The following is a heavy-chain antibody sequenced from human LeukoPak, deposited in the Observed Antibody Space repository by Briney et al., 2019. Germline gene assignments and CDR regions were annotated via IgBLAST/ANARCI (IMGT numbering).Heavy chain of an antibody. J-gene: IGHJ4*02. D-gene: IGHD6-13*01. CDR2: IYTSGDT. V-gene: IGHV4-4*07. CDR3: ARSISWYSYFDY. CDR1: GGSMTNYC. Sequence: SETLSLTCTVSGGSMTNYCWSWIRQLAGKGLEYIGRIYTSGDTNYNPSLKSRVTMSVDTSKNQFSLNLSSVTAADTAVYYCARSISWYSYFDYWGQGTLVPVSS.